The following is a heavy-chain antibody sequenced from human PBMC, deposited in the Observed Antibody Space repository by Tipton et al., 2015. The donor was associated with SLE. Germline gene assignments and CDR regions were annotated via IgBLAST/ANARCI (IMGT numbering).Heavy chain of an antibody. Sequence: TLSLTCTVSADSFTHYHWTWIRQSPGKGLEWIGNVYKNYNPSLESRVTISVDTSRNLLSLNLSSVTAADTAVYYCARVLYWVGAGRGWYYGMDVWGQGTTVTVSS. CDR1: ADSFTHYH. D-gene: IGHD2-8*02. V-gene: IGHV4-59*01. CDR3: ARVLYWVGAGRGWYYGMDV. CDR2: VYKN. J-gene: IGHJ6*02.